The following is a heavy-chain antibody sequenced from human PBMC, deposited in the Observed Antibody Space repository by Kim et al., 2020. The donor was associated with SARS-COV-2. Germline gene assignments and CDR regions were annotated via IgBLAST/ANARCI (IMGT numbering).Heavy chain of an antibody. V-gene: IGHV3-30*04. CDR1: GFTFSSYA. D-gene: IGHD2-2*01. CDR3: ARGGLNQLLWTVIDY. J-gene: IGHJ4*02. Sequence: GGSLRLSCAASGFTFSSYAMHWVRQAPGKGLEWVAVISYDGSNKYYADSVKGRFTISRDNSKNTLYLQMNSLRAEDTAVYYCARGGLNQLLWTVIDYWGQGTLVTVSS. CDR2: ISYDGSNK.